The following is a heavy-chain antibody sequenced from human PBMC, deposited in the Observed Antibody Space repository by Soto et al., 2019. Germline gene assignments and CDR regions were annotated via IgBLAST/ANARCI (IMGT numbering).Heavy chain of an antibody. CDR1: GFAFSDYA. D-gene: IGHD2-2*01. J-gene: IGHJ6*02. Sequence: QVQLVESGGGVVKPGGSLRLSCVASGFAFSDYALHWVRQAPGKGLEWVAVISANGRRTFYADSVWGRFTMSRDNYNNTVYLHLNSLRPEDTALYSCARKGYCSTTICYGMDVWGQGTTVTVSS. CDR2: ISANGRRT. CDR3: ARKGYCSTTICYGMDV. V-gene: IGHV3-30-3*01.